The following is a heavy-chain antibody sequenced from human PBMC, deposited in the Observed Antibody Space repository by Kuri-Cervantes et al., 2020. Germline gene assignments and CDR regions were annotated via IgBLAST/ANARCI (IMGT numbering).Heavy chain of an antibody. J-gene: IGHJ6*02. V-gene: IGHV3-11*01. Sequence: SCAASGFTFSDYYMSWIRQAPGKGLEWVSYISQSGTSMIHADSVKGRFTISRDNAKNSLYLQMSSLRVEDTAIYYCAGWVGGLDVWGQGTTVTVSS. CDR3: AGWVGGLDV. D-gene: IGHD1-26*01. CDR1: GFTFSDYY. CDR2: ISQSGTSM.